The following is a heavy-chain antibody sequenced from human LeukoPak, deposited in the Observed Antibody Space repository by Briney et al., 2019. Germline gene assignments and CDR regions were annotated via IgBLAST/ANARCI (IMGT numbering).Heavy chain of an antibody. V-gene: IGHV3-30*03. D-gene: IGHD4-11*01. CDR1: GFTFCTYG. CDR3: ARGEGDDYSNYDGGYGMDV. J-gene: IGHJ6*02. CDR2: ISFDGSYA. Sequence: GGSLRLSCAASGFTFCTYGMHWVRQAPGKGLEWVALISFDGSYALYEDSVRGRFTISRDNSKNTVYLQMNSLRTEDTAVYYCARGEGDDYSNYDGGYGMDVWGQGTTVTVSS.